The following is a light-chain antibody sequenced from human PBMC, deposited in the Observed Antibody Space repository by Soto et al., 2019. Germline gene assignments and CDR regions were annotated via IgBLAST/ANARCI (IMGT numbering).Light chain of an antibody. Sequence: EIVLTQSPATPSLSPGERATLSCRASQTVSTYLAWYQQKPGQAPRLLIYDASNRATGIPARFSGSGSGTDFTLTISSLEPEDFAVYYCQQRNNWPLFSFGPGTKVDIK. V-gene: IGKV3-11*01. CDR1: QTVSTY. J-gene: IGKJ3*01. CDR2: DAS. CDR3: QQRNNWPLFS.